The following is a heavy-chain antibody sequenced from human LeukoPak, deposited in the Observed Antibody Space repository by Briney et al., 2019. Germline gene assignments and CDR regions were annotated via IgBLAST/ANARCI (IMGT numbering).Heavy chain of an antibody. J-gene: IGHJ5*02. Sequence: SETLSLTCTVSGGSISSYYWSWIRQPPGKGLEWIGYIYYSGSTNYNPSLKSRVTISVDTSKNQFSLKLSSVTAAGTAVYYCARDRSSGWYIRFDPWGQGTLVTVSS. V-gene: IGHV4-59*01. CDR1: GGSISSYY. CDR2: IYYSGST. CDR3: ARDRSSGWYIRFDP. D-gene: IGHD6-19*01.